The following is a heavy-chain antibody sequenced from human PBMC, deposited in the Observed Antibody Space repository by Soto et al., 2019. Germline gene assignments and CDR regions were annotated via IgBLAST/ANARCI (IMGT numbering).Heavy chain of an antibody. V-gene: IGHV3-9*01. J-gene: IGHJ4*02. CDR2: ISWNSGSI. CDR1: GFTFDDYA. D-gene: IGHD6-13*01. CDR3: AKLAAAGNRRDY. Sequence: GGSLRLSCAASGFTFDDYAMHWVRQAPGKGLEWVSGISWNSGSIGYADSVKGRFTISRDNAKKSLYLQMNSLRAEDTALYYCAKLAAAGNRRDYWGQGTLVTVSS.